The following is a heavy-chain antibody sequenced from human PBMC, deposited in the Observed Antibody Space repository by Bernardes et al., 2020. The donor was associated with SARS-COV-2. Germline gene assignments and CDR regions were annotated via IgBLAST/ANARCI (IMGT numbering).Heavy chain of an antibody. CDR1: GFTFSSYW. J-gene: IGHJ5*02. Sequence: GGSLRLSCAASGFTFSSYWIHWVRQAPGKGLVWVSRINPDGSTTNYADSVKRRFTISRDNARNTVYLQMNSLRAEDTAVYYCGRGYCSGGTCYGFWFDPWGQGTLVTVSS. CDR2: INPDGSTT. D-gene: IGHD2-15*01. V-gene: IGHV3-74*01. CDR3: GRGYCSGGTCYGFWFDP.